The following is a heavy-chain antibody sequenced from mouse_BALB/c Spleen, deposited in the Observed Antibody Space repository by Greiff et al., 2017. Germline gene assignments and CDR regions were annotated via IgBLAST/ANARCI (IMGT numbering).Heavy chain of an antibody. CDR1: GFNIKDTY. J-gene: IGHJ2*01. CDR3: ARNDGNYVYYFDY. Sequence: EVQLQQSGAELVKPGASVKLSCTASGFNIKDTYMHWVKQRPEQGLEWIGRIDPANGNTKYDPKFQGKATITADTSSNTAYLQLSSLTSEDTAVYYCARNDGNYVYYFDYWGQGTTLTVSS. D-gene: IGHD2-3*01. CDR2: IDPANGNT. V-gene: IGHV14-3*02.